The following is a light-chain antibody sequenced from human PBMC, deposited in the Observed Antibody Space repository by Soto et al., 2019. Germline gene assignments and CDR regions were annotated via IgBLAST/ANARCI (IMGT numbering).Light chain of an antibody. CDR3: QQYYSYPPT. J-gene: IGKJ1*01. CDR1: QGISSY. Sequence: IWMTQSPSLLSASTGHRVTITCRASQGISSYLAWYQQRPGKAPKLLIYAASTLQSGVPSRFSGSGSGTDFTLTISCLQSEDFATYYCQQYYSYPPTFGQGTKVDIK. V-gene: IGKV1-8*01. CDR2: AAS.